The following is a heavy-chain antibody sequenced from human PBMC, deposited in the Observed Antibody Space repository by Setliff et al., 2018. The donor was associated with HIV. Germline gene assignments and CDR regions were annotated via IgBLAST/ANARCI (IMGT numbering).Heavy chain of an antibody. CDR2: IYTSGST. CDR3: ARASSRLNCSGGSCYRAPYAFDI. V-gene: IGHV4-61*09. Sequence: SDTLSLTCTVSGGSISSGSYYWSWIRQPAGKGLEWIGHIYTSGSTNYNPSLKSRVTISVDTSKNQFSLRLSSVTAADTAVYYCARASSRLNCSGGSCYRAPYAFDIWGQGTMVTVSS. CDR1: GGSISSGSYY. J-gene: IGHJ3*02. D-gene: IGHD2-15*01.